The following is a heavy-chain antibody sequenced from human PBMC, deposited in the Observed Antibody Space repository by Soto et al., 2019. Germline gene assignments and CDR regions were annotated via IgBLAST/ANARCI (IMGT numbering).Heavy chain of an antibody. CDR2: MSPNSGAT. CDR3: ARGVDAGVDV. Sequence: ASVKVSCKASGYTFTNYGISWVRQATGQGLEWMGWMSPNSGATGYAQKFQGRVTMTRDTSISTAYMELSNLRSEDTAIYYCARGVDAGVDVWGQGSTVTVSS. CDR1: GYTFTNYG. V-gene: IGHV1-8*02. J-gene: IGHJ6*02. D-gene: IGHD1-1*01.